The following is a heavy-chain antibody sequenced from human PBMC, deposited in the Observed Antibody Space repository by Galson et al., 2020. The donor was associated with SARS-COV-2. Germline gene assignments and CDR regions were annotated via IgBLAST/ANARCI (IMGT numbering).Heavy chain of an antibody. CDR1: GGTFSSYA. D-gene: IGHD6-19*01. CDR2: IIPIFGTA. Sequence: ASVKVSCKASGGTFSSYAISWVRQAPGQGLEWMGGIIPIFGTANYAQKFQGRVTITTDESTSTAYMELSSLRSEDTAVYYCARSGIAVAGTSDWYFDLWGRGTLVTVSS. V-gene: IGHV1-69*05. CDR3: ARSGIAVAGTSDWYFDL. J-gene: IGHJ2*01.